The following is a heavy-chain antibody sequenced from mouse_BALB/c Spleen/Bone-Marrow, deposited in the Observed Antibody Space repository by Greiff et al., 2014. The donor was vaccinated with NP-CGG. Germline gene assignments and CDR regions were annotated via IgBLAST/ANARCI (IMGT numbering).Heavy chain of an antibody. CDR1: GFNITDSY. CDR2: IDPAEGDT. D-gene: IGHD2-12*01. V-gene: IGHV14-3*02. J-gene: IGHJ3*01. CDR3: ARNDPFAY. Sequence: VQLQQSGAELVKPGASVKLSCTASGFNITDSYLHWVKQRPEQGLDWIGRIDPAEGDTSYDQKFQGKATITADTSSNTAYLQLSTLTSEDTAGECCARNDPFAYWGQGTLVTVSA.